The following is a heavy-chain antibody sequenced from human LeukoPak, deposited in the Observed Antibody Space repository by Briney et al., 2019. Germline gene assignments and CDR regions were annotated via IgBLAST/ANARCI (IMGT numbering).Heavy chain of an antibody. CDR1: GGSISSHY. V-gene: IGHV4-59*11. J-gene: IGHJ4*02. CDR3: ARGRDGYNNC. Sequence: PSETLSLTCTVSGGSISSHYWSWIRQPPGKGLEWIGYIYYSGSTNYNPSLKSRVTISVDTSTNQFSLKLSSVTAADTAVYYCARGRDGYNNCWGQGTLVTVSS. D-gene: IGHD5-24*01. CDR2: IYYSGST.